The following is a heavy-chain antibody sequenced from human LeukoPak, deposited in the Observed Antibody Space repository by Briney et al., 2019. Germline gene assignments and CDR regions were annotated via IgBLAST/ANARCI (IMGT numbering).Heavy chain of an antibody. V-gene: IGHV3-23*01. CDR2: ISGSGGST. CDR1: GFTFSSYA. J-gene: IGHJ4*02. Sequence: GGSLRLSCAASGFTFSSYAMSWVRQAPGKGLEWVSAISGSGGSTYYAGSVKGRFTISRDNSKNTLYLQMNSLRAEDTAVYYCAKGNGDYVRWYYFDYWGQGTLVTVSS. CDR3: AKGNGDYVRWYYFDY. D-gene: IGHD4-17*01.